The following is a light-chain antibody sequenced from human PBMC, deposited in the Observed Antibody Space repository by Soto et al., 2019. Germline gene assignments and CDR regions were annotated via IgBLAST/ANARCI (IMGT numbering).Light chain of an antibody. CDR1: QRIRTN. J-gene: IGKJ1*01. CDR3: HQYNDWRT. CDR2: GAS. Sequence: EIILTQSPAALSVSPLEIVTLSFMASQRIRTNLAWYQQKSGQAPRLLIYGASTRATAIPARFSGSGSGTDFTLTVSSLQPEDFAVYYCHQYNDWRTFGQGTKVDI. V-gene: IGKV3D-15*01.